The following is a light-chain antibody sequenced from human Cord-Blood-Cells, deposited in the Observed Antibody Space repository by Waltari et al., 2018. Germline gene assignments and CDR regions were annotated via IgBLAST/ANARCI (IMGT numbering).Light chain of an antibody. CDR3: SSYTSSSFVV. CDR2: EVS. J-gene: IGLJ2*01. V-gene: IGLV2-18*02. CDR1: VGSYNR. Sequence: VGSYNRVSWYQQPPGTAPKLMIYEVSNRPSGVPDRFSGSKSGNTASLTISGLQAEDEADYYCSSYTSSSFVVFGGGTKLTVL.